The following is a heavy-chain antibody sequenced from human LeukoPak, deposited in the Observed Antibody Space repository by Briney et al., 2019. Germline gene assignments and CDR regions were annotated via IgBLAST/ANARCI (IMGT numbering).Heavy chain of an antibody. Sequence: ASVKVSCKATGYTFTGYYMHWVRQAPGQGLEWTGWINPNSGGTNYAQKFQGRVTMTRDTSISTAYMELSRLRSDDTAVYYCARDGRYSSSWTEPNYWGQGTLVTVSS. J-gene: IGHJ4*02. CDR2: INPNSGGT. CDR3: ARDGRYSSSWTEPNY. CDR1: GYTFTGYY. V-gene: IGHV1-2*02. D-gene: IGHD6-13*01.